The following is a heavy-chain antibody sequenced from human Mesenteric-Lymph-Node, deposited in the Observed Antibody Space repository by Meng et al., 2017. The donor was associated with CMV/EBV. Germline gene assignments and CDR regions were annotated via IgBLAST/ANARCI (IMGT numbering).Heavy chain of an antibody. CDR2: IYSGDSNT. V-gene: IGHV3-23*03. D-gene: IGHD3-10*01. CDR1: GFTFNSYA. J-gene: IGHJ4*02. CDR3: AKDGPGWYSDY. Sequence: GASLKISCAASGFTFNSYAMSWVRQAPGKGLEWVSLIYSGDSNTYYADSVKGRFTISRDNSNSTVYLQMNSLRAEDTAMYYCAKDGPGWYSDYWGQGTMVTVSS.